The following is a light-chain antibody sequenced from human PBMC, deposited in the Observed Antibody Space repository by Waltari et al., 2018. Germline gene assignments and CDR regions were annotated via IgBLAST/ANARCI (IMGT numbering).Light chain of an antibody. CDR3: QVWDSSSDHWV. Sequence: SYVLTQPPSVSVAPGKTARITCGGNNIGSKSVHWYQQKPGPAPVLVIYYDSDRPSGIPERFSGSNSGNMATLTISRVEAGDEADYYCQVWDSSSDHWVFGGGTKLTVL. CDR1: NIGSKS. V-gene: IGLV3-21*04. J-gene: IGLJ3*02. CDR2: YDS.